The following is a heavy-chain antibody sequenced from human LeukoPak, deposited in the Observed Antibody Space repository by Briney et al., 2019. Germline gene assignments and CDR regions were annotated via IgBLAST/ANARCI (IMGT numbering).Heavy chain of an antibody. D-gene: IGHD1-26*01. J-gene: IGHJ3*02. CDR3: ARDGTRGVADAFDI. CDR2: ISSSSRSI. CDR1: GFTFSSYT. Sequence: GGSLRLSCAASGFTFSSYTMNWVRQAPGKGLEWVSSISSSSRSIFYADSVRGRFTTSRDSAANSVYLQMNNLRVEDTAVYYCARDGTRGVADAFDIWGQGTMVTVSS. V-gene: IGHV3-21*01.